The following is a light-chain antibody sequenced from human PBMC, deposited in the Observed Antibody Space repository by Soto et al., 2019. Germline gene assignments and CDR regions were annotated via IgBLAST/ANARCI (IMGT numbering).Light chain of an antibody. CDR1: QSINNY. CDR3: QQSFRTPYT. V-gene: IGKV1-39*01. Sequence: IQMTQSPSSLSASGGDRVTITCRASQSINNYLNWYQQKPGEAPKLLIYTTSNLQPGVPSRFSGRGSEPDFTLTISSLQPEDFATYYCQQSFRTPYTFGQGTRLEIK. J-gene: IGKJ5*01. CDR2: TTS.